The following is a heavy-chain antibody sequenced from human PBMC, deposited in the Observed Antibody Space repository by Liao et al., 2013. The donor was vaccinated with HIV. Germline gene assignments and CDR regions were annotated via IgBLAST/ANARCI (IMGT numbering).Heavy chain of an antibody. D-gene: IGHD3-10*01. CDR1: GGSINSGDYS. Sequence: QVQLQESGPGLVKPSQTLCLTCTVSGGSINSGDYSWSWIRQPPGKGLEWMGFIYSSGRTYYNPSRLRREFISIDTSKNQFSLRLSSVTAAATAVYYCARDVLRDGSGRPRGDFDYWGQGTLVTVSS. CDR2: IYSSGRT. V-gene: IGHV4-30-4*01. CDR3: ARDVLRDGSGRPRGDFDY. J-gene: IGHJ4*02.